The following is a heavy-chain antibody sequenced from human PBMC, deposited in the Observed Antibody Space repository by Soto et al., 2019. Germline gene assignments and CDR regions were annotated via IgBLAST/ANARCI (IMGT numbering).Heavy chain of an antibody. V-gene: IGHV3-30*18. D-gene: IGHD3-10*01. Sequence: QVQLVESGGGVVQPGRSLRLSCAASGFTFSNYGMHWVRQAPGKGLEWVALISYHGSNKYYADSVKGRLTISRDNSKNTLYLQLNSLRDWDTAVYYCAKAQVPNFDSGSLFDFWGRGTLVTVSS. CDR2: ISYHGSNK. CDR3: AKAQVPNFDSGSLFDF. J-gene: IGHJ4*02. CDR1: GFTFSNYG.